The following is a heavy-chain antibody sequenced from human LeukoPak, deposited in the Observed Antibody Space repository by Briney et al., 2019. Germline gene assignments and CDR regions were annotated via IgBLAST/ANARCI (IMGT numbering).Heavy chain of an antibody. CDR3: ARVPRGYSGYDLDY. CDR2: IWYDGSNK. J-gene: IGHJ4*02. CDR1: GFTFSSYG. Sequence: GGSLRLSCAASGFTFSSYGMHWVRQAPGKGLEWVAVIWYDGSNKYYADSVKGRLTISRDNSKNTLYLQMNSLRAEDTAVYYCARVPRGYSGYDLDYWGQGTLVTVSS. V-gene: IGHV3-33*01. D-gene: IGHD5-12*01.